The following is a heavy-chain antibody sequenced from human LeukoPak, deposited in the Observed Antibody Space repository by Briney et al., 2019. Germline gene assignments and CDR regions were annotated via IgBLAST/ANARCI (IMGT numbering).Heavy chain of an antibody. CDR3: AREGIAAAGERYYFDY. V-gene: IGHV4-4*02. D-gene: IGHD6-13*01. J-gene: IGHJ4*02. Sequence: SETLSLTCAVSGGSISSSNWWGWVRQPPGKGLEWIGEIYHSGSTNYNPSLKSRVTISVDKSKNQFSLKLSSVTAADTAVYYCAREGIAAAGERYYFDYWGQGTLVTVSS. CDR2: IYHSGST. CDR1: GGSISSSNW.